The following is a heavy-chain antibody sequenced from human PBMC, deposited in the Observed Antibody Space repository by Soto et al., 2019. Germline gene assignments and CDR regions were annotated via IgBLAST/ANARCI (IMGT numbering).Heavy chain of an antibody. D-gene: IGHD3-22*01. Sequence: EVQLLESGGGLVQPGGSLRLSCAASGFTFSSYAMSWVRQAPGKGLEYVSAISGSGGSTYYADSVKGRFTISRDNSKNTLYLQMNSLRAEDTAVYYCAKDSYYYDSNGGNYYYYGMDVWGQGTTVTVSS. V-gene: IGHV3-23*01. CDR1: GFTFSSYA. CDR3: AKDSYYYDSNGGNYYYYGMDV. CDR2: ISGSGGST. J-gene: IGHJ6*02.